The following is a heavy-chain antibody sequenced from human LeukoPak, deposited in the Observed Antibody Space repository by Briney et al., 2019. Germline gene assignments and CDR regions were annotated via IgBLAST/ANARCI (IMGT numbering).Heavy chain of an antibody. V-gene: IGHV1-69*04. CDR1: GGTFSSYA. J-gene: IGHJ4*02. Sequence: SVKVSCKASGGTFSSYAISWVRQAPGQGLEWMGRIIPILGIANYAQKFQGRVTITADKSTSTAYMELSSLRSEDTAVYYCAREFAGCIVVVVAAMVGYFDYWGQGTLVTISS. CDR2: IIPILGIA. D-gene: IGHD2-15*01. CDR3: AREFAGCIVVVVAAMVGYFDY.